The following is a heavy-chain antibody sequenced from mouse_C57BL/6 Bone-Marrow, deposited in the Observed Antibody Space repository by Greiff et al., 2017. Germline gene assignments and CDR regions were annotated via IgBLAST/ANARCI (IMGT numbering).Heavy chain of an antibody. CDR2: IYPSDSET. V-gene: IGHV1-52*01. Sequence: QVQLQQPGAELVRPGSSVKLSCKASGYTFTSYWMHWVKQRPIQGLEWIGNIYPSDSETHYNQKFKDKATLTVDKSSSTAYMQLSSLTSDDSAVYYCARENGNYDFDYWGQGTTLTFAS. D-gene: IGHD2-1*01. CDR3: ARENGNYDFDY. CDR1: GYTFTSYW. J-gene: IGHJ2*01.